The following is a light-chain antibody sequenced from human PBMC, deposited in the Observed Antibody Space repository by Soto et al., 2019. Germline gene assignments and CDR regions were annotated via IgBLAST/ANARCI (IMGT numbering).Light chain of an antibody. J-gene: IGKJ1*01. Sequence: DTVLTHSPGTLSLTSGEIATLSCRASQSISGTYLAWYQQKPGQAPRLLIYGASSRATGIPDRFSGSGSGTDFTLTISRLEPEDFAVYYCQQYGSSPPRFGQGTKVDIK. CDR2: GAS. CDR3: QQYGSSPPR. V-gene: IGKV3-20*01. CDR1: QSISGTY.